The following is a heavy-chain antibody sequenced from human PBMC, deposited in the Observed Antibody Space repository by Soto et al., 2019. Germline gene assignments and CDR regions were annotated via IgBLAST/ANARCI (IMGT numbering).Heavy chain of an antibody. CDR3: ARDMRLGGLDP. J-gene: IGHJ5*02. Sequence: QLVESGGGVVQPGRSLRLSCAASGFSFRNYAMHWVRQAPGKGLEWVAVISHHESNKEYLDSVKGRFTISRDNSKNMVYLQMNSLQVEDTAVYYCARDMRLGGLDPWGQGTLVIVSS. D-gene: IGHD3-16*01. V-gene: IGHV3-30-3*01. CDR1: GFSFRNYA. CDR2: ISHHESNK.